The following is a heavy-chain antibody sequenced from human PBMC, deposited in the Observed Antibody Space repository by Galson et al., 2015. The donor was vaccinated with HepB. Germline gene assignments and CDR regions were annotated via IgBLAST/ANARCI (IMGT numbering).Heavy chain of an antibody. D-gene: IGHD5-12*01. CDR2: ISYSGST. CDR3: ARVNIGGMDV. J-gene: IGHJ6*02. CDR1: GGSISSYS. Sequence: LTCTVSGGSISSYSWTWIRQPPGKGLEWIGYISYSGSTKYNPSLKSRVTISVDTSENQFSLNLRSVTAADTAVYYCARVNIGGMDVWGQGTTVTVSS. V-gene: IGHV4-59*01.